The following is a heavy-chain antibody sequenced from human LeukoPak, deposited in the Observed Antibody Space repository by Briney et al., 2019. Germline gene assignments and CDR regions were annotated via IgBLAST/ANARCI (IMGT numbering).Heavy chain of an antibody. V-gene: IGHV3-21*01. CDR2: ITSGSSYI. Sequence: GGSLRLSCAASGFTFSSYSMNWVRQAPGQGLELVSSITSGSSYIYYADSVKGRFTISRVNAKSSLFLQMNSLRAEDTAVYYCAREDCGGDCCLFDHWGQGTLVTVSS. CDR1: GFTFSSYS. CDR3: AREDCGGDCCLFDH. D-gene: IGHD2-21*02. J-gene: IGHJ4*02.